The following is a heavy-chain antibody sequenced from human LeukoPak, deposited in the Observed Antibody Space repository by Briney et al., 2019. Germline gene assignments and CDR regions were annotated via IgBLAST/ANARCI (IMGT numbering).Heavy chain of an antibody. CDR3: ARDGGVLEWFYFDY. Sequence: SETLSLTCTVSGGSISSYYWSWIRQPPGRGLEWIGYIYYSGSTNYNPSLKSRVTISVDTSKNQFSLKLSSVTAADTAVYYCARDGGVLEWFYFDYWGQGTLVTVSS. CDR2: IYYSGST. CDR1: GGSISSYY. D-gene: IGHD3-3*01. V-gene: IGHV4-59*01. J-gene: IGHJ4*02.